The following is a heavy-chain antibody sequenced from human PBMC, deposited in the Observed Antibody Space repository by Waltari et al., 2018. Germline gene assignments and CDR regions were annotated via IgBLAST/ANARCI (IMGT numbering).Heavy chain of an antibody. CDR2: INHSGST. CDR3: ARVRNGYSNY. D-gene: IGHD3-22*01. Sequence: QVQLQQWGAGLLKPSETLSLTCAVYGGSFSGYYWSWIRQPPGKGLEWIGEINHSGSTNYNPSLKSRVTISVDTSKNQFSLKLSSVTAAETAVYYCARVRNGYSNYWGQGTLVTVSS. CDR1: GGSFSGYY. J-gene: IGHJ4*02. V-gene: IGHV4-34*01.